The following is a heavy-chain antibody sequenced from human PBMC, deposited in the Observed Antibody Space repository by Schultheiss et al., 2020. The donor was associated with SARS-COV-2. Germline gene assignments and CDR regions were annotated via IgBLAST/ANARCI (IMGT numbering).Heavy chain of an antibody. V-gene: IGHV4-34*01. J-gene: IGHJ4*01. D-gene: IGHD2-15*01. CDR3: ARGPKKNCSGRSCYPELDY. CDR2: INHSGST. CDR1: GGSFSGYY. Sequence: SETLSLTCAVYGGSFSGYYWSWIRQPPGKGLEWIGEINHSGSTNYNPSLKSRVTISVDTSKNQFSLKLSSVTAADTAVYYCARGPKKNCSGRSCYPELDYWGRGSLVTVAS.